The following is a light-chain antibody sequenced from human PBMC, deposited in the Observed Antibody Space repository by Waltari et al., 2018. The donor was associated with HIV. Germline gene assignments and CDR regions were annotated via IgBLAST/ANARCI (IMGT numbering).Light chain of an antibody. CDR3: SSYTRRGTVV. Sequence: QSALPQPASVSGSPGQSIVLPCTGRSSDIGYYDYVSWYQQYPGQAPTALIYEVTSRPSGTSSRFSGSKSATTAFLAISKLQTDDEADYFCSSYTRRGTVVFGGGTRLTVL. CDR1: SSDIGYYDY. CDR2: EVT. V-gene: IGLV2-14*01. J-gene: IGLJ2*01.